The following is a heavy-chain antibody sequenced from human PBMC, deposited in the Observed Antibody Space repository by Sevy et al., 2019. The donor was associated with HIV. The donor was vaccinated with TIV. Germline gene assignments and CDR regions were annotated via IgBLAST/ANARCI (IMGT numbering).Heavy chain of an antibody. J-gene: IGHJ3*02. Sequence: GGSLRLSCAASGFTFSTYTMNWVRQAPGKGLEWVSSIGISSSYIYYADSVKGRFTISRDNAKNSLYLQMNSLRAEDMAVYYCARANLDSSGSYDPFDIWGQGTMVTVSS. CDR2: IGISSSYI. CDR1: GFTFSTYT. CDR3: ARANLDSSGSYDPFDI. D-gene: IGHD3-22*01. V-gene: IGHV3-21*01.